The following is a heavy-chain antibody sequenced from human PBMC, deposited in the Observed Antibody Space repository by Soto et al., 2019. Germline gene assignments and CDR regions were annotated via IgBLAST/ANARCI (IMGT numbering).Heavy chain of an antibody. CDR3: ARDVSRYYDFWSGYYADPDHDAFDI. J-gene: IGHJ3*02. V-gene: IGHV1-18*01. Sequence: ASVKVSCKASGYTFTSYGISRVRQAPGQGLEWMGWISAYNGNTNYAQKLQGRVTMTTDTSTSTAYMELRSLRSDDTAVYYCARDVSRYYDFWSGYYADPDHDAFDIWGQGTMVTVSS. CDR2: ISAYNGNT. D-gene: IGHD3-3*01. CDR1: GYTFTSYG.